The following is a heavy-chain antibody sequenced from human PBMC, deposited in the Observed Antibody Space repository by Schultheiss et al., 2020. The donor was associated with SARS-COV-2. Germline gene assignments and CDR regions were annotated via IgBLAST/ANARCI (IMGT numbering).Heavy chain of an antibody. CDR2: IYYSGST. D-gene: IGHD3-3*01. J-gene: IGHJ5*02. Sequence: SETLSLTCTVSGGSISSYYWSWIRQPPGKGLEWIGYIYYSGSTYYNPSLKSRVTISVDTSKNQFSLKLSSVTAADTAVYYCARVVRDFGVVIATEGNWFDPWGQGTLVTVSS. CDR1: GGSISSYY. CDR3: ARVVRDFGVVIATEGNWFDP. V-gene: IGHV4-59*08.